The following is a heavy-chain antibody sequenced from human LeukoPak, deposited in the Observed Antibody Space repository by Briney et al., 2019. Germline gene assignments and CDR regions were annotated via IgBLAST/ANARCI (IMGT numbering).Heavy chain of an antibody. CDR2: ISGSGGST. Sequence: GGSLRLSCAASGFTFSSYAMSWVRQAPGKGLEWVSAISGSGGSTYYADSVKGRFTISRDNSKNTLYLQMNSLRAEDTAVYYCAKATGRTGSYPPDYWGQGTLVTVSS. D-gene: IGHD1-26*01. CDR1: GFTFSSYA. CDR3: AKATGRTGSYPPDY. V-gene: IGHV3-23*01. J-gene: IGHJ4*02.